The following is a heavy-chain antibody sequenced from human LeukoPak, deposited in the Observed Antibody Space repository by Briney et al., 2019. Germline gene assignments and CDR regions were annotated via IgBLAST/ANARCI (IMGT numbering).Heavy chain of an antibody. V-gene: IGHV3-30*02. J-gene: IGHJ6*03. CDR1: GFTFSSYG. D-gene: IGHD6-13*01. CDR3: AKGAAAGMAGYYYYMDV. CDR2: IRYDGSNK. Sequence: GGSLRLSCAASGFTFSSYGMHWVRQAPGKGLEWVAFIRYDGSNKYYADSVKGRFTISRDNSKNTLYLQMNSLRAEDTAVYYCAKGAAAGMAGYYYYMDVWGKGTTVTISS.